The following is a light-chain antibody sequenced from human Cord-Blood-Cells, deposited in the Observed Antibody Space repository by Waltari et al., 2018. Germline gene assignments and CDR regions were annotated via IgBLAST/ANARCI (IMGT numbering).Light chain of an antibody. Sequence: DIQLTQSPSSLPASVGDSVTITCRASQSISSHLNWYHQKPGNAPNRLIYAASSLQSGGPSRFSGSGSGADFTLTIISLQPEDFATYYCQQSYSTPPYTFGRGTKLEIK. CDR1: QSISSH. CDR2: AAS. V-gene: IGKV1-39*01. J-gene: IGKJ2*01. CDR3: QQSYSTPPYT.